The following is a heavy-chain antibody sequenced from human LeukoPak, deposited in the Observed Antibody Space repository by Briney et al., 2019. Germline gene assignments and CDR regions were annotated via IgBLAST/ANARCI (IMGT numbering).Heavy chain of an antibody. V-gene: IGHV1-69*05. D-gene: IGHD2-15*01. CDR2: IIPIFGTA. CDR1: GGTFSSYA. CDR3: ARVACSGGSCYFEYFQD. J-gene: IGHJ1*01. Sequence: SVKVSCKASGGTFSSYAISWVRQAPGQGLEWMGGIIPIFGTANYAQKFQGRVTITTDESTSTAYMELSSLRSEDTAVYYCARVACSGGSCYFEYFQDWGQGTLVTVSS.